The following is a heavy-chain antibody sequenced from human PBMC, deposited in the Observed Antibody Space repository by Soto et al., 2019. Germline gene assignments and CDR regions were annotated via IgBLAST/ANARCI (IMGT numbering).Heavy chain of an antibody. D-gene: IGHD1-20*01. J-gene: IGHJ3*02. CDR1: GFAFDSA. CDR2: IYPTRARI. Sequence: EVHLVESGGGVVQPGRSLRLSCEASGFAFDSAMHWVRQSPGKGLEWVSGIYPTRARIGYADSVKGRFTTYRDNAKNSLYLQMNSLRVEDTDLYFCITEITPGGADIWGQGKMVTVSS. CDR3: ITEITPGGADI. V-gene: IGHV3-9*01.